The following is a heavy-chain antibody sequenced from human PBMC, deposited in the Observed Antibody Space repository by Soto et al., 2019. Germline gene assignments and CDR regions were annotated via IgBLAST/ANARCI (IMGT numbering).Heavy chain of an antibody. Sequence: SETLSLTCTVSGGSISSYYCSWIRQPPGKGLEWIGYIYYSGSTNYNPSLKSRVTISVDTSKNQFSLKLSSVTAADTAVYYCARIDYGVPIPYFDYWGQGTLVTVSS. CDR3: ARIDYGVPIPYFDY. CDR2: IYYSGST. D-gene: IGHD4-17*01. V-gene: IGHV4-59*01. J-gene: IGHJ4*02. CDR1: GGSISSYY.